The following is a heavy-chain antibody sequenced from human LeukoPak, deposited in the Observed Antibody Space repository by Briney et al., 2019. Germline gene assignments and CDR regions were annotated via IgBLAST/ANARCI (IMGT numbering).Heavy chain of an antibody. Sequence: PSEILSLTCTVSGGSISSSSYYWGWIRQPPGKGLEWIGSIYYSGSTYYNPSLKSRVTISVDTSKNQFSLKLSSVTAADTAVYYCARCRDGYNYDYWGQGTLVTVSS. CDR1: GGSISSSSYY. V-gene: IGHV4-39*07. D-gene: IGHD5-24*01. J-gene: IGHJ4*02. CDR2: IYYSGST. CDR3: ARCRDGYNYDY.